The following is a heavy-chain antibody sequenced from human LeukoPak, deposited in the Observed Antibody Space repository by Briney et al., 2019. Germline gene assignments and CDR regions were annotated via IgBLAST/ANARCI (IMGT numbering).Heavy chain of an antibody. J-gene: IGHJ5*02. Sequence: PSETLSLTCTVSGGSITSTTYYWAWFRQPPGKGLEWIGSLYYDGRTFYSPSLKSRVTISGDTAKNHLSLKLNSMPAADTAVYYCVRRAGDWAVNWVDPWGQGILVTVSS. D-gene: IGHD2-21*02. CDR3: VRRAGDWAVNWVDP. CDR2: LYYDGRT. V-gene: IGHV4-39*02. CDR1: GGSITSTTYY.